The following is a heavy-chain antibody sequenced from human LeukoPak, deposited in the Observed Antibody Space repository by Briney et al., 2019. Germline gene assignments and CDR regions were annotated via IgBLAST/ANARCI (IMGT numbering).Heavy chain of an antibody. J-gene: IGHJ6*02. CDR1: GFTFSSYW. CDR2: ISHNGNVN. V-gene: IGHV3-7*03. D-gene: IGHD3-16*01. Sequence: GGSLRLSCAASGFTFSSYWMNWARQAPGKGLEWVASISHNGNVNYYVDSVKGRFTISRDNAKNSLYLQMSNLRAEDTAVYFCARGGGLDVWGQGAAVTVSS. CDR3: ARGGGLDV.